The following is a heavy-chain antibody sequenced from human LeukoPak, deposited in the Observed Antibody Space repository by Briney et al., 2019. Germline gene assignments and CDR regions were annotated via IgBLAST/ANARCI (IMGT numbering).Heavy chain of an antibody. Sequence: AASVKVSCKTSGYTFNIYYVQWVRQAPGQGLEWMGVIHPNDGGTTYAQKFQGRIIMTSDTSTSTIYMELSRLRSDDTAVYYCARGDIDHWGQGTLVTVSS. CDR2: IHPNDGGT. J-gene: IGHJ5*02. D-gene: IGHD2-15*01. CDR3: ARGDIDH. CDR1: GYTFNIYY. V-gene: IGHV1-46*02.